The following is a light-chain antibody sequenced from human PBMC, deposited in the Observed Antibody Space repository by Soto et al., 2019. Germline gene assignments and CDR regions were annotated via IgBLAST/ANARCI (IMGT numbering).Light chain of an antibody. CDR1: KLGDKY. CDR2: QDS. J-gene: IGLJ1*01. CDR3: QSYDSSLSGYV. Sequence: SYELTQPPSVSVSPGQTASITCSGDKLGDKYACWYQQKPGQSPVLVIYQDSKRPSGIPERFSGSKSGTSASLAITGLQAEDEADYYCQSYDSSLSGYVFGTGTKLTVL. V-gene: IGLV3-1*01.